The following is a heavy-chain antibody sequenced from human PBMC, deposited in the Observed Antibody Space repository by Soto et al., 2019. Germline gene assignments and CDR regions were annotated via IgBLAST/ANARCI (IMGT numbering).Heavy chain of an antibody. Sequence: HSESLALSCAVRGGSITSYYWGWIRQPPGKELEWIGYISYSGSTTYNPSLKSRITLSVDTSKNQFSLRVASVTAADTAVYYCARGHRAMEYYYYYGMDVWGQGTTVTVSS. J-gene: IGHJ6*02. CDR1: GGSITSYY. V-gene: IGHV4-59*01. CDR3: ARGHRAMEYYYYYGMDV. D-gene: IGHD5-18*01. CDR2: ISYSGST.